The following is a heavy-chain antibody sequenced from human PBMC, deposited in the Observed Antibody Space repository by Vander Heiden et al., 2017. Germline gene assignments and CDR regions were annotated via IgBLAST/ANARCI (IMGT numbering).Heavy chain of an antibody. V-gene: IGHV2-70*04. CDR3: ARRGGGGDSN. Sequence: QVTLKESGPALVKPTQTLTLTCTFSGLSLSTSGMRVSWIRQPPWKAMEWLARIEWDDDKCYSTTLKTRLTISKDTSKNQVVLKMTNMDPGDTATYYCARRGGGGDSNWGQGTLVTVSS. CDR1: GLSLSTSGMR. D-gene: IGHD2-21*01. J-gene: IGHJ4*02. CDR2: IEWDDDK.